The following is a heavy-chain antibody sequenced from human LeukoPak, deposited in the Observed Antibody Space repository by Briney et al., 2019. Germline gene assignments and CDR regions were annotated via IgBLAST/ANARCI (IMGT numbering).Heavy chain of an antibody. D-gene: IGHD3/OR15-3a*01. V-gene: IGHV1-69*13. Sequence: AASVKVSCKASGGTFSSYAISWVRQAPGQGLEWMGGIIPIFGTANYAQKFQGRVTITGDESTSTAYMELSSLRSEDTAVYYCATPDFSAINSYYYGMDVWGQGTTVTVSS. CDR3: ATPDFSAINSYYYGMDV. CDR2: IIPIFGTA. J-gene: IGHJ6*02. CDR1: GGTFSSYA.